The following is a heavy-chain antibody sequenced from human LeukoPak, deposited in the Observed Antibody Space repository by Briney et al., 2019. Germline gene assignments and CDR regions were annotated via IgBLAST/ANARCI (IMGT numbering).Heavy chain of an antibody. J-gene: IGHJ5*02. CDR1: GFTFSLYG. CDR2: IRHDESNN. CDR3: AKPPLNQHNLDR. V-gene: IGHV3-30*02. Sequence: GGSLRLSCAVSGFTFSLYGMHWVRQAPGKGLEWVAFIRHDESNNYYADSVKGRFTISRDNSKNTVYLQMNSLRTEDTAVYYCAKPPLNQHNLDRWGQGTLVTVSS.